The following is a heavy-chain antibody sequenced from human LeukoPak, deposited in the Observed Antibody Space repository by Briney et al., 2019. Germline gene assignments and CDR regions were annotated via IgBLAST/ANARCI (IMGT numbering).Heavy chain of an antibody. V-gene: IGHV5-51*01. J-gene: IGHJ3*02. Sequence: GESLKISCKGYGYSFTSQWIGWVRQMPEKALEWMGIIYPGDSDTRYSPSFQGQVTISADKSISTAYLQWSSLKASDTAMYYCARVGMGVTSDAFDIWGQGTKVTVSS. D-gene: IGHD5-24*01. CDR1: GYSFTSQW. CDR3: ARVGMGVTSDAFDI. CDR2: IYPGDSDT.